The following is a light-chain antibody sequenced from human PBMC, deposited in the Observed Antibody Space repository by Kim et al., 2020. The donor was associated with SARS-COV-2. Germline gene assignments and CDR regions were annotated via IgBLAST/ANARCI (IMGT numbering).Light chain of an antibody. V-gene: IGLV7-43*01. J-gene: IGLJ3*02. CDR3: LVYYGGARV. Sequence: QAVVTQEPSLTVSPGGTVTITCASSTGAVTTGYYINWFQQKPGQPPRSLIYSASKRHSWTPARFSGSLVGGKAALTLSGVQPEDEAEYYCLVYYGGARVFGGGTQLTVL. CDR1: TGAVTTGYY. CDR2: SAS.